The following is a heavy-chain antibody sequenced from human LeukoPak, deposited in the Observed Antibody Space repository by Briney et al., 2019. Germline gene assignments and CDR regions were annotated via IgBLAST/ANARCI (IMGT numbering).Heavy chain of an antibody. CDR2: IKHDGSEK. V-gene: IGHV3-7*01. D-gene: IGHD6-13*01. CDR1: GFIFSSYW. J-gene: IGHJ4*02. CDR3: ASQTSYSSSWYTDY. Sequence: PGGSLRLSCAASGFIFSSYWMSWVRQAPGKGLEWVANIKHDGSEKYYVDSVKGRFTISVDSTKRSLYLQMNGLKDEDTAVYYCASQTSYSSSWYTDYWGQGTLVTVSS.